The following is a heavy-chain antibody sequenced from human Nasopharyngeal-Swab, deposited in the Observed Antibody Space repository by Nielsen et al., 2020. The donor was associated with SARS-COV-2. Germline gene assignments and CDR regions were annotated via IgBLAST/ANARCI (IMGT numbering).Heavy chain of an antibody. CDR3: ARLSWFGESIYYFDY. CDR1: GGTFSSYA. CDR2: INTNTGNP. Sequence: ASVKVSCKASGGTFSSYAISWVRQAPGQGLEWMGWINTNTGNPTYAQGFTGRFVFSLDISVSTAYLQISSLKAEDTAVYYCARLSWFGESIYYFDYWGQGTLVTVSS. D-gene: IGHD3-10*01. J-gene: IGHJ4*02. V-gene: IGHV7-4-1*02.